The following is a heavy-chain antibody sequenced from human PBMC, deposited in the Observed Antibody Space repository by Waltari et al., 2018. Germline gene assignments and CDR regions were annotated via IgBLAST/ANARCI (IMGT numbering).Heavy chain of an antibody. Sequence: QVQLQESGPGLVKPSQTLSLTCTVSGGSISSGGYYWSWIRQHPGKGLEWIGYIDYRGSTYYNPSLKSLVTIAVDTSKNQFSLKLSSVTAADTAVYYCARASDIDWGGVFDLWGRGTLVTVSS. V-gene: IGHV4-31*01. CDR2: IDYRGST. D-gene: IGHD7-27*01. J-gene: IGHJ2*01. CDR1: GGSISSGGYY. CDR3: ARASDIDWGGVFDL.